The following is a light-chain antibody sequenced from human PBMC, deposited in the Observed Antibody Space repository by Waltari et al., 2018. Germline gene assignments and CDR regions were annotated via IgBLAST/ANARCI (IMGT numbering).Light chain of an antibody. Sequence: QSALTQPASVSGSPGQSVTISCTGTSSDVGVHDYVSWYQHHPGKAPKLVIYEVTTRPSGVSDRFSGSKSGNPASLTISGLQADDEADYYCSSKRDTIRVFGGGTKLTVL. CDR3: SSKRDTIRV. CDR2: EVT. V-gene: IGLV2-14*01. CDR1: SSDVGVHDY. J-gene: IGLJ3*02.